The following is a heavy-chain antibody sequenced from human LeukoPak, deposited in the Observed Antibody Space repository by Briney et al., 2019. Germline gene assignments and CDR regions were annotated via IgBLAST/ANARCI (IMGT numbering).Heavy chain of an antibody. CDR2: INPNSGGT. D-gene: IGHD1-1*01. Sequence: ASVKVSCKASGYTFTGYYMHWVRQAPGQGLEWMGWINPNSGGTNYAQKFQGRVTMTRDTSITTAYWELSSLRSDDTAVYYCARDPTAGTDLFDYWGQGTLVTVSS. J-gene: IGHJ4*02. CDR3: ARDPTAGTDLFDY. V-gene: IGHV1-2*02. CDR1: GYTFTGYY.